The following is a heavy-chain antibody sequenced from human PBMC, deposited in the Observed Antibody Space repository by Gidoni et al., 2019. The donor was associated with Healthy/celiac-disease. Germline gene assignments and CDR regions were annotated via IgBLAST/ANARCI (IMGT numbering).Heavy chain of an antibody. CDR2: ISWNSGSI. CDR1: GFTFDDYA. D-gene: IGHD3-9*01. CDR3: AKDHYDISTGFDY. V-gene: IGHV3-9*01. Sequence: EVQLVESGGGLVQPGRSLRLSCAASGFTFDDYAMHWVRQAPGKGLEWVSGISWNSGSIGYADSVKGRFTISRDNAKNSLYLQMNSLRAEDTALYYCAKDHYDISTGFDYWGQGTLVTVSS. J-gene: IGHJ4*02.